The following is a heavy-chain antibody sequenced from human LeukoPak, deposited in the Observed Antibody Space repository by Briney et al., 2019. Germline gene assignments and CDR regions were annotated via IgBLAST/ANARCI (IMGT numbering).Heavy chain of an antibody. CDR3: ARVFPEQLAFDY. CDR2: IYTSGST. V-gene: IGHV4-4*07. Sequence: PSETLSLTCTVSGGSTSSYYWSWIRQPAGKGLEWIGRIYTSGSTNYNPSLKSRVTMSVDTSKSQFSLKLSSVTAADTAVYYCARVFPEQLAFDYWGQGTLVTVSS. J-gene: IGHJ4*02. D-gene: IGHD6-6*01. CDR1: GGSTSSYY.